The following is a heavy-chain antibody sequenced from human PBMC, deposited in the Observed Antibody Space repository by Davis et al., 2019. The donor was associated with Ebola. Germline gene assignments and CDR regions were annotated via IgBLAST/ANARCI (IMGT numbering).Heavy chain of an antibody. CDR1: GFTFSSYA. Sequence: GESLKISCAASGFTFSSYAMSWVRQAPGKGLEWVSAISGSGGSTYYADSVKGRFTISRDNSKNTLYLQMNSLRAEDTAVYYCAKEVLYYYGMDVWGQGTTVTVSS. CDR3: AKEVLYYYGMDV. V-gene: IGHV3-23*01. J-gene: IGHJ6*02. CDR2: ISGSGGST.